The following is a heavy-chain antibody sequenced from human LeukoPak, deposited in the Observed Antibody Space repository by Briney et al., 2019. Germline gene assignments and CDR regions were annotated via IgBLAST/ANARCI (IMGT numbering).Heavy chain of an antibody. Sequence: PSETLSLTCTVSGGSISSSSYYWGWIRQPPGKGLEWIGSIYYSGSTYYNPSLKSRVTISVDTSKNQFSLKLSSVTAADTAVYYCARGHPRYAYAFDIWGQGTMVTVSS. D-gene: IGHD1-1*01. CDR1: GGSISSSSYY. CDR3: ARGHPRYAYAFDI. CDR2: IYYSGST. J-gene: IGHJ3*02. V-gene: IGHV4-39*07.